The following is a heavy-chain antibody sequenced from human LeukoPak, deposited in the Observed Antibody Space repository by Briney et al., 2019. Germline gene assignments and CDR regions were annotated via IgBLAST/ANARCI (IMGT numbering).Heavy chain of an antibody. CDR3: ARIHPYDSSGFHY. V-gene: IGHV3-72*01. J-gene: IGHJ4*02. D-gene: IGHD3-22*01. Sequence: PGGALRLSCAASGFTFSEHYMDWVRQAPGKGLEGVGRTRNKANSYTTEYAASVKGRFTISRDDSKNSLYLQMNSLKTEDTAVYYCARIHPYDSSGFHYWGQGTLVTVSS. CDR2: TRNKANSYTT. CDR1: GFTFSEHY.